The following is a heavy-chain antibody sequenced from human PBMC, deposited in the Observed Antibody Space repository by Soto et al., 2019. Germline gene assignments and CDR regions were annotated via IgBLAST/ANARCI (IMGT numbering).Heavy chain of an antibody. CDR3: AKDAAPPTYRYYYGMDV. D-gene: IGHD6-6*01. Sequence: QVQLVESGGGVVQPGRSLRLSCAASGFTFSSYGMHWVRQAPGKGLEWVAVISYDGSNKYYADSVKGRFTISRDNSKNTLYLQMNSLRAEDTAVYYCAKDAAPPTYRYYYGMDVWGQGTTVTVSS. CDR1: GFTFSSYG. CDR2: ISYDGSNK. J-gene: IGHJ6*02. V-gene: IGHV3-30*18.